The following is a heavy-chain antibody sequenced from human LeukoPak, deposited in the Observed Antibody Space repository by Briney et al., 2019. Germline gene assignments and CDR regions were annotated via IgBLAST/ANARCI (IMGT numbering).Heavy chain of an antibody. CDR2: MNPNSGNT. Sequence: ASVKVSCKASGYTFTSYGINWVRQATGQGLEWMGWMNPNSGNTGYAQKFQGRVTMTRNTSISTAYMELSSLRSEDTAVYYCARGKDSSGYYSFDYWGQGTLVTVSS. J-gene: IGHJ4*02. V-gene: IGHV1-8*01. CDR3: ARGKDSSGYYSFDY. D-gene: IGHD3-22*01. CDR1: GYTFTSYG.